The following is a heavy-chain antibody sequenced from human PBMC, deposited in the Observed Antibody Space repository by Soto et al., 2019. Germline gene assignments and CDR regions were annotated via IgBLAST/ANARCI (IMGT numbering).Heavy chain of an antibody. CDR2: NYYSGIT. CDR1: GGSISSGGYY. Sequence: SETLSLTCTVSGGSISSGGYYWTWIRQHPGKGLEWIGYNYYSGITYYNPSLKSRVTISLDTSKNQFSLKLSSVTAADTAVYYCARVPAGGNSDYFDSWGQGTLVTVS. J-gene: IGHJ4*02. V-gene: IGHV4-31*03. D-gene: IGHD2-21*02. CDR3: ARVPAGGNSDYFDS.